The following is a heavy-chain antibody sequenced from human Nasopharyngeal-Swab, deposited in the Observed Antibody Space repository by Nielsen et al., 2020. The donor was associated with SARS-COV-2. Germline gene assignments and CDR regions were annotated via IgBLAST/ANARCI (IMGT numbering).Heavy chain of an antibody. Sequence: ASVKVSSKASGGTFSSYAISWVRQAPGQGLEWMGWINPNSGGTNYAQKFQGWVTMTRDTSISTAYMELSRLRSDDTAVYYCARGVNWGSLDWFDPWGQGTLVTVSS. CDR3: ARGVNWGSLDWFDP. V-gene: IGHV1-2*04. D-gene: IGHD7-27*01. J-gene: IGHJ5*02. CDR1: GGTFSSYA. CDR2: INPNSGGT.